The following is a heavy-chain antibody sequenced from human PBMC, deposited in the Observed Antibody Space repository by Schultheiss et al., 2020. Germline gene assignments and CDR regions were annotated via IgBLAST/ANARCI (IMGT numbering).Heavy chain of an antibody. V-gene: IGHV1-8*02. Sequence: ASVKVSCKVSGGTFSSYGINWVRQAPGQGLEWMGWMNPNSGNTGYAQKFQGRVTMTRNTSISTAYMELSSLRSEDTAVYYCARDGGSAVTAQWFDYWGQGTRVTVSS. CDR1: GGTFSSYG. J-gene: IGHJ4*02. CDR3: ARDGGSAVTAQWFDY. CDR2: MNPNSGNT. D-gene: IGHD2-15*01.